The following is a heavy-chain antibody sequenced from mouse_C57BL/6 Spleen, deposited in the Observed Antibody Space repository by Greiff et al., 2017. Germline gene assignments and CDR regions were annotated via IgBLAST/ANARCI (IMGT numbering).Heavy chain of an antibody. CDR1: GFTFSDYY. CDR2: INYDGSST. CDR3: ARKGYAMDY. Sequence: VQLKESEGGLVQPGSSMKLSCTASGFTFSDYYMAWVRQVPEKGLEWVANINYDGSSTYYLDSLKSRFIISRDNAKNILYLQMSSLKSEDTATYYCARKGYAMDYWGQGTSVTVSS. J-gene: IGHJ4*01. V-gene: IGHV5-16*01.